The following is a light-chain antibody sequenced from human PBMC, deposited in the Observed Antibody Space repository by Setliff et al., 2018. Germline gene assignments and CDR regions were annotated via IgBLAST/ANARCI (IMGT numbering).Light chain of an antibody. V-gene: IGLV2-14*01. Sequence: QSVLAQPASVSGSPGQSITISCTGTNSDVGTYSFVSWYQQHPGKAPKLMIYDVTNRPSGVSSRFSGSKSGNTASLTISGPQAEDEADYYCSSYSRTTTLVIFGGGTKVTVL. CDR3: SSYSRTTTLVI. J-gene: IGLJ2*01. CDR1: NSDVGTYSF. CDR2: DVT.